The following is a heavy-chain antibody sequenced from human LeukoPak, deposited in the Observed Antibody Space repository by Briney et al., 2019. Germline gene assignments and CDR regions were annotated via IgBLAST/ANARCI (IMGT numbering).Heavy chain of an antibody. V-gene: IGHV4-4*02. D-gene: IGHD3-22*01. CDR2: IYHSGST. J-gene: IGHJ3*02. Sequence: SETLSLTCAVSGGSISSSNWWSWVRRPPGKGLEWIGKIYHSGSTNYNPSLKSRVTISVDKSKNQFSLKLSSVTAADTAVYYCARESYYDSSGYSHDAFDIWGQGTMVTVSS. CDR1: GGSISSSNW. CDR3: ARESYYDSSGYSHDAFDI.